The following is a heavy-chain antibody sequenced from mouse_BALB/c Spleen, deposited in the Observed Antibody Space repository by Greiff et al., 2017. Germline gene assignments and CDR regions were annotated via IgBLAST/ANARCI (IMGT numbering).Heavy chain of an antibody. V-gene: IGHV5-12-2*01. CDR3: ARRGGYEGAMDY. CDR2: ISNGGGST. D-gene: IGHD2-2*01. J-gene: IGHJ4*01. Sequence: EVQVVESGGGLVQPGGSLKLSCAASGFTFSSYTMSWVRQTPEKRLEWVAYISNGGGSTYYPDTVKGRFTISRDNAKNTLYLQMSSLKSEDTAMYYCARRGGYEGAMDYWGQGTSVTVSS. CDR1: GFTFSSYT.